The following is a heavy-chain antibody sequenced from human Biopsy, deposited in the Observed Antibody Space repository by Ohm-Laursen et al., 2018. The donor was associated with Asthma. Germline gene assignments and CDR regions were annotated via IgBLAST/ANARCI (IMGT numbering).Heavy chain of an antibody. CDR1: GFVFSQGG. V-gene: IGHV3-30*03. CDR2: VSSDGHNK. J-gene: IGHJ3*02. Sequence: SLRLSCAASGFVFSQGGMHWVRQGPGKGLEWVALVSSDGHNKYYEDSVKGRFTISRDKSRNRLYLQINRLTVEDSAVYFCARQSGQDYGDSSGFDIWGQGTKVAVSS. CDR3: ARQSGQDYGDSSGFDI. D-gene: IGHD3-22*01.